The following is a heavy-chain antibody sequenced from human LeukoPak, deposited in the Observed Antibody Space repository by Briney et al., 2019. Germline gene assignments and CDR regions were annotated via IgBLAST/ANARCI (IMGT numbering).Heavy chain of an antibody. Sequence: SETLSLTCTVSGGSISSYYWSWIRQPPGKGLEWIGYIYYSGSTNYNPSLKSRVTISVDTSKNQFSLKLSSVTAADTAVYYCAARESRDGYNSVNRDYWGQGTLVTVSS. CDR2: IYYSGST. V-gene: IGHV4-59*01. CDR3: AARESRDGYNSVNRDY. D-gene: IGHD5-24*01. CDR1: GGSISSYY. J-gene: IGHJ4*02.